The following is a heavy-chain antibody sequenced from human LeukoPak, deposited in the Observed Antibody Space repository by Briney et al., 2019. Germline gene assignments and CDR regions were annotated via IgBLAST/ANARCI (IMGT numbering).Heavy chain of an antibody. J-gene: IGHJ4*02. CDR2: IYYSGST. CDR3: ARGKRGNYFDY. D-gene: IGHD7-27*01. V-gene: IGHV4-31*03. CDR1: GGSISSGGYY. Sequence: SQTLSLTCTVSGGSISSGGYYWSWIRQHPGKGLEWIGYIYYSGSTYYSPSLKSRVTISVDTSKNQFSLKLSSVTAADTAVYYCARGKRGNYFDYWGQGTLVTVSS.